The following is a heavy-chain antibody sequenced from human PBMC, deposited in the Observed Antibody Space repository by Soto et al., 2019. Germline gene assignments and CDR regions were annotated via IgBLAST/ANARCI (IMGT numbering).Heavy chain of an antibody. V-gene: IGHV4-34*09. CDR3: ARLRFLEWLPGEYSGYDEPYYFDY. Sequence: SETLSLTCTVYGGSFSGYDWSWIRQPPGKGLEWIGEIYHSGSTNYNPSLKSRVTISVDTSKNQFSLKLSSVTAADTAVYYCARLRFLEWLPGEYSGYDEPYYFDYWGQGTLVTVSS. D-gene: IGHD3-3*01. CDR2: IYHSGST. CDR1: GGSFSGYD. J-gene: IGHJ4*02.